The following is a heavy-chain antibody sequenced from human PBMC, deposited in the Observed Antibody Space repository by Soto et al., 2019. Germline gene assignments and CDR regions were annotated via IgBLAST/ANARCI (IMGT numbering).Heavy chain of an antibody. CDR3: VRDADKVPPGQHVVHGDY. CDR1: GFTFSSYS. D-gene: IGHD5-12*01. Sequence: DVQLVESGGGLVQPGGSLRLSCAASGFTFSSYSMNWVRQAPGKGLEWLAYIASSSSYIVYADSVKGRFTISRDNAKNSLYLQMNSLRAEDTAVYYCVRDADKVPPGQHVVHGDYWGQGTLVTVSS. CDR2: IASSSSYI. J-gene: IGHJ4*02. V-gene: IGHV3-48*01.